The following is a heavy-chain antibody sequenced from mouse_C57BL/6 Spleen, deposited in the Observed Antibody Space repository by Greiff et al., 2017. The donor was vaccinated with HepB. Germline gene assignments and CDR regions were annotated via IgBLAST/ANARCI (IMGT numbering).Heavy chain of an antibody. Sequence: QVQLQQPGAELVKPGASVKLSCKASGYTFTSYWMHWVKQRPGQGLEWIGMIHPNSGSTNYNEKFKSKATLTVDKSSSSAYMQLSSLTSEDSAVYYCAREDSLDYGAMDYWGQGTSVTVSS. CDR1: GYTFTSYW. D-gene: IGHD1-1*01. CDR2: IHPNSGST. J-gene: IGHJ4*01. CDR3: AREDSLDYGAMDY. V-gene: IGHV1-64*01.